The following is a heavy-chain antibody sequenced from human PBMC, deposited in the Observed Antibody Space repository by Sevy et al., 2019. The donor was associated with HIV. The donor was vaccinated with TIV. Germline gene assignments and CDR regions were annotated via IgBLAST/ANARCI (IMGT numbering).Heavy chain of an antibody. D-gene: IGHD3-3*01. CDR1: GFTFSGSA. Sequence: GGSLRLSCAASGFTFSGSAMHWVRQASGKGLEWVGRIRSKANSYATAYAASVKGRFTISRDDSKNTAYLQMNSLKTEDTAVYYCTRDESYYDFWSGYYSYYYGMDVWGQGTTVTVSS. V-gene: IGHV3-73*01. CDR3: TRDESYYDFWSGYYSYYYGMDV. CDR2: IRSKANSYAT. J-gene: IGHJ6*02.